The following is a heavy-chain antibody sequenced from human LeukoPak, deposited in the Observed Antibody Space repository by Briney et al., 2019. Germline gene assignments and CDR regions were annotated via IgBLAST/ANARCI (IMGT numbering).Heavy chain of an antibody. CDR3: TTDPPPVVLRYYPGY. Sequence: GGSLRLSCAASGFTFSNAWMSWVRQAPGKGLEWVGRIKSKTDGGTTDYAAPVKGRFTISRDDLKNTLYLQMNSLKTEDTAVYYCTTDPPPVVLRYYPGYWGQGTLVTVSS. V-gene: IGHV3-15*01. J-gene: IGHJ4*02. CDR2: IKSKTDGGTT. CDR1: GFTFSNAW. D-gene: IGHD3-9*01.